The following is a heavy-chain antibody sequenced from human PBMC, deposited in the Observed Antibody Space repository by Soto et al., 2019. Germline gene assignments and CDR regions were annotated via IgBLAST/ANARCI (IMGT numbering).Heavy chain of an antibody. V-gene: IGHV5-51*01. CDR3: AKEAVAGRMEYYWYYGMDV. J-gene: IGHJ6*02. D-gene: IGHD6-19*01. CDR2: IYPGDSDT. CDR1: GYSFTSYW. Sequence: PGESLKISCKGSGYSFTSYWIGWVRQMPGKGLEWMGIIYPGDSDTRYSPSFQGQVTISADKSISTAYLQWSSLKASDTAMYYCAKEAVAGRMEYYWYYGMDVWGQGTTVTVSS.